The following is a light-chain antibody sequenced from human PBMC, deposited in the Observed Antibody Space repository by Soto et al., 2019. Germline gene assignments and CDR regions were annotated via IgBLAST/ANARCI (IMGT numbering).Light chain of an antibody. CDR2: GAS. J-gene: IGKJ4*01. V-gene: IGKV1-39*01. CDR3: QQSFITPPLT. CDR1: QSISTY. Sequence: DIQMTQSPSSLSASIGDIITITCRASQSISTYLTWYQQKPGKAPKLLIYGASTLQNGVPSRLSGSGSATDYTLTISGLQPEDFATYYCQQSFITPPLTFGGGTKVEMK.